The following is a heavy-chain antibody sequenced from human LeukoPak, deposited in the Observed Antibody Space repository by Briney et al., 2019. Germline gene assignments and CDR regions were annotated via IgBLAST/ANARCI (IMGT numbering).Heavy chain of an antibody. Sequence: GASVKVSCKASGYTFTSYDINWVRQATGQGLEWMGWMNPNSGNTGYAQKFQGRVTITRNTSISTAYMELSSLRSEDTAVYYCARVTRDSGSYGDDAFDTWGQGTMVTVSS. CDR1: GYTFTSYD. J-gene: IGHJ3*02. D-gene: IGHD1-26*01. CDR3: ARVTRDSGSYGDDAFDT. V-gene: IGHV1-8*03. CDR2: MNPNSGNT.